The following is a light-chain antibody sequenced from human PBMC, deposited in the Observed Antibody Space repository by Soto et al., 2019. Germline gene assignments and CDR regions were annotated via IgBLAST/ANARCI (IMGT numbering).Light chain of an antibody. CDR3: MQALQTPIT. CDR2: LGS. CDR1: QSLQHRNGYNY. Sequence: DFVMSQSPLSLPVTLGEPASISCRSGQSLQHRNGYNYLAWYLQKPGQSPRLLIYLGSLRASGVPDRFRGSGSATDFTLKISRVEAEDVGVYYCMQALQTPITFGQGTRLEIE. V-gene: IGKV2-28*01. J-gene: IGKJ5*01.